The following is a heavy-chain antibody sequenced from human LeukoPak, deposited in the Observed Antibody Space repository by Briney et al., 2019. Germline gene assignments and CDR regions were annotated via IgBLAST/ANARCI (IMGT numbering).Heavy chain of an antibody. CDR2: IRSDGSKE. CDR1: GFAFSSYA. CDR3: AKEAGLFDV. J-gene: IGHJ3*01. Sequence: GGSLRLSCAGSGFAFSSYAMHWVRQGPGKGLEWVAYIRSDGSKEYHADSVKGRFIISRDNSKKILYLQMNSLRADDTAMYYCAKEAGLFDVWGQGTMVTVSS. V-gene: IGHV3-30*02.